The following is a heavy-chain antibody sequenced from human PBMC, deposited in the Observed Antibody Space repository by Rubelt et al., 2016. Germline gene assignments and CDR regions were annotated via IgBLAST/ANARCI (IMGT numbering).Heavy chain of an antibody. D-gene: IGHD2-15*01. CDR3: VRHPVVSSFRDWYFDL. V-gene: IGHV4-39*01. Sequence: QVQLQESGPGLVKPSETLSLTCTVSGGSISRSSYYWGWIRQPPGKGLEWIGSVYYSGTTYYNPSLKSRVTISVDTSKIQFSLQLCSGTAADTAVYYCVRHPVVSSFRDWYFDLWGRGTLVTVSS. J-gene: IGHJ2*01. CDR2: VYYSGTT. CDR1: GGSISRSSYY.